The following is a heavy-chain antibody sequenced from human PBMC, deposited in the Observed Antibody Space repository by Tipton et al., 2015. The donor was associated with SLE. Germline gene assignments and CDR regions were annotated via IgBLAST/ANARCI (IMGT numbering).Heavy chain of an antibody. CDR3: ARSAGYCSGGSCYGSYGFDS. CDR2: IYYSGST. Sequence: TLSLTCTVAGGSIKSYYWSWIRQPPGKGLEWIGFIYYSGSTNYNTSLKSRVTMSVDTSRNQFSLRLSSVTAADSAVYYCARSAGYCSGGSCYGSYGFDSWGQGTLVTV. V-gene: IGHV4-59*07. D-gene: IGHD2-15*01. CDR1: GGSIKSYY. J-gene: IGHJ5*01.